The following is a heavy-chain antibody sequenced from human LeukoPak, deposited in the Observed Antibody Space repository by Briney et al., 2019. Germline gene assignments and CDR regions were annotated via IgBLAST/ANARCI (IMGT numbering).Heavy chain of an antibody. V-gene: IGHV4-59*01. CDR1: GGSISSYY. Sequence: PSETLSLTCTVSGGSISSYYWSWIRQPPGKGLGWIGYIYYSGSTNYNPSLKSRVTISVDTSKNQFSLKLSSVTAADTAVYYCARGLSAADDAFDIWGQGTMVTVSS. J-gene: IGHJ3*02. CDR2: IYYSGST. D-gene: IGHD6-13*01. CDR3: ARGLSAADDAFDI.